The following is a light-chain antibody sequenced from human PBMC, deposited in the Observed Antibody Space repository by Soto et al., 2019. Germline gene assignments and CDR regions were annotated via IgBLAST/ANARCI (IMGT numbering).Light chain of an antibody. Sequence: QSVLTQPASVSGSPGQSITISRTGTSSDVGNYNYVSWYQQYPGRVPKLLIYMVSNRPSGVSNRFSGSKSGNTASLTISGLQAEDEADYFCTSPTPGSLYVFGTGTKVTVL. CDR3: TSPTPGSLYV. CDR1: SSDVGNYNY. V-gene: IGLV2-14*01. J-gene: IGLJ1*01. CDR2: MVS.